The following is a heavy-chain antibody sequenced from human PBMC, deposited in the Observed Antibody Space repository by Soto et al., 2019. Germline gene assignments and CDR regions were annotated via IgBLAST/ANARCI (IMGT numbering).Heavy chain of an antibody. CDR1: GGSISSSSYY. V-gene: IGHV4-39*01. Sequence: SETLSLTCTVSGGSISSSSYYWGWIRQPPGKGLEWIGSIYYSGSTYYNPSLKSRVTISVDTSKNQFSLKLSSVTAADTAVYYCARLTRGTIVGVVIYWFDPWGQGTLVTVSS. J-gene: IGHJ5*02. CDR2: IYYSGST. D-gene: IGHD3-3*01. CDR3: ARLTRGTIVGVVIYWFDP.